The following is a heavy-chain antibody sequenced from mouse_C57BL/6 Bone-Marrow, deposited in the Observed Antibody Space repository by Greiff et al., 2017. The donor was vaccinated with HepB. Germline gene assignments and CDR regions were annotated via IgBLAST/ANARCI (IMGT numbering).Heavy chain of an antibody. D-gene: IGHD1-1*01. J-gene: IGHJ2*01. V-gene: IGHV1-64*01. Sequence: LVESGAELVKPGASVKLSCKASGYNFTSYWMHWVKQRPGQGLEWIGMIHPNSGSTNYNEKFKSKATLTVDKSSSTAYMQLSSLTSEDSAVYYCAKEGLLRGDYWGQGTTLTVSS. CDR1: GYNFTSYW. CDR2: IHPNSGST. CDR3: AKEGLLRGDY.